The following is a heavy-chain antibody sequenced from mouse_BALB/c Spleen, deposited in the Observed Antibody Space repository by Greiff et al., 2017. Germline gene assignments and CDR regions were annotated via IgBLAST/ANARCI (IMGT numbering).Heavy chain of an antibody. J-gene: IGHJ2*01. CDR1: GFTFSSYT. D-gene: IGHD3-2*01. CDR2: ISSGGSYT. CDR3: TRDHATARATFDY. Sequence: EVHLVESGGGLVKPGGSLKLSCAASGFTFSSYTMSWVRQTPEKRLEWVATISSGGSYTYYPDSVKGRFTISRDNAKNTLYLQMSSLKSEDTAMYYCTRDHATARATFDYWGQGTTLTVSS. V-gene: IGHV5-6-4*01.